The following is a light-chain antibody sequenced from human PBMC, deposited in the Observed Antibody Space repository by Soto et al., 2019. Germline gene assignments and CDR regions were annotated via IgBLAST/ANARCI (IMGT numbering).Light chain of an antibody. CDR3: SSYTSSTVL. V-gene: IGLV2-14*01. J-gene: IGLJ2*01. CDR1: SSDVGDYNY. CDR2: EVS. Sequence: QSALTQPASVSGSPGQSITISCTRTSSDVGDYNYVSWYQHHPGKAPKLVIYEVSDRPSGVSNRFSGSMSGNTASLTISGLQAEDEADYYCSSYTSSTVLFGGGTKLTVL.